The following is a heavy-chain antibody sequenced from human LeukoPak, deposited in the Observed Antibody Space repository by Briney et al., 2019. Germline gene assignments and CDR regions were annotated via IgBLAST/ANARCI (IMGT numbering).Heavy chain of an antibody. D-gene: IGHD3-3*01. CDR3: ARGPDDFWNGFSYYFDF. Sequence: SETLSLTCTVSGGSISSYYWSWIRQPAGKGLEWIGRIYTSGSTNYNPSLKSRVTMSVDTSKNQFSLKLSSVTAADTAVYYCARGPDDFWNGFSYYFDFWGQGTPVTVSS. CDR1: GGSISSYY. J-gene: IGHJ4*02. CDR2: IYTSGST. V-gene: IGHV4-4*07.